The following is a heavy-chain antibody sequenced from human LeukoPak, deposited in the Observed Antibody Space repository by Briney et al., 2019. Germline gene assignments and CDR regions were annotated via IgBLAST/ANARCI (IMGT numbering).Heavy chain of an antibody. CDR1: GGSISSYY. J-gene: IGHJ4*02. D-gene: IGHD1-26*01. Sequence: SETLSLTCTVAGGSISSYYWSWIRQPPGKGLEWIGYIYYSGSTNYNPSLKSRVTISVDTSKNQFSLKLSSVTAADTAVYYCARDESGSYYGLDYWGQGTLVTVSS. V-gene: IGHV4-59*01. CDR2: IYYSGST. CDR3: ARDESGSYYGLDY.